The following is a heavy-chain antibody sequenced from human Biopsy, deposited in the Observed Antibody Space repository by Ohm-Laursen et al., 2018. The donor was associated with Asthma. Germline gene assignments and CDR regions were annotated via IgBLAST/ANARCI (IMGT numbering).Heavy chain of an antibody. CDR1: GFTVSTNG. Sequence: GSLRLSCTASGFTVSTNGMSWVRQPPGKGLEWVSVIYSGGGTYYADSVQGRVTISRDNSKNTLSLQMNSLRAEDTAVYYCVKDTDEDRGGWYTFEVWGPGTMVTVSS. CDR2: IYSGGGT. D-gene: IGHD2-15*01. V-gene: IGHV3-53*01. J-gene: IGHJ3*01. CDR3: VKDTDEDRGGWYTFEV.